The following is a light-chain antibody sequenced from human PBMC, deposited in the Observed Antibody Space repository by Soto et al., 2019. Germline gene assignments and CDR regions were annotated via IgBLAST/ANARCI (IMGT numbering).Light chain of an antibody. CDR2: GAS. CDR3: QQYASSHSA. CDR1: QSVSSSY. Sequence: EIVLTQSPGTLSLSPGERATLSCRASQSVSSSYLAWYQQKPGQAPRLLIYGASSRATGIPDRFSGSGSGSDYTLTISRLEPEDFAVYYCQQYASSHSAFGPGPKVDIK. V-gene: IGKV3-20*01. J-gene: IGKJ3*01.